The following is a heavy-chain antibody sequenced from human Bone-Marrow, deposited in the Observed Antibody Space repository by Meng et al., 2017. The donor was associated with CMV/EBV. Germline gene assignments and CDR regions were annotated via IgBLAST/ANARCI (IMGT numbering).Heavy chain of an antibody. CDR3: ARDLRAAAFDY. J-gene: IGHJ4*02. D-gene: IGHD6-13*01. CDR2: IYSGGST. V-gene: IGHV3-66*02. Sequence: GGSLRLSCAASGFTFSSYEMNWVRQAPGKGLEWVSVIYSGGSTYYADSVKGRFTISRDNSKNTLYLQMNSLRAEDTAVYYCARDLRAAAFDYWGQGTLVTVSS. CDR1: GFTFSSYE.